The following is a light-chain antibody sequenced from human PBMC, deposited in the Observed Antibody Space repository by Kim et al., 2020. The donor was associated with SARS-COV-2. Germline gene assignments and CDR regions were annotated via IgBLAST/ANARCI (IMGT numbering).Light chain of an antibody. CDR1: KLGNKY. CDR3: QTCDSSTVV. J-gene: IGLJ2*01. CDR2: QDD. Sequence: SYELTQPPSVSVSPGQTASITCSGDKLGNKYACWYQQKPGQSPVLVIYQDDKRPSGIFERFSGSNSGSTATLTISGTQAMDEADYYCQTCDSSTVVFGGGTQLTVL. V-gene: IGLV3-1*01.